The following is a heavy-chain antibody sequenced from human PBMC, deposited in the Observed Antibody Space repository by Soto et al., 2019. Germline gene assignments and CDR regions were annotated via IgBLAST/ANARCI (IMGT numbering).Heavy chain of an antibody. Sequence: GGSLRLSCAASGFTFSSYAMHWVRQAPGKGLEWVAVISYDGRNKYYADSVKGRFTISRDNSKNTLYLQMNSLRAEDTAVYYCARDSVVVPAAIQDPGALGYYYGMDVWGQGTTVTVSS. CDR1: GFTFSSYA. J-gene: IGHJ6*02. V-gene: IGHV3-30*04. D-gene: IGHD2-2*02. CDR2: ISYDGRNK. CDR3: ARDSVVVPAAIQDPGALGYYYGMDV.